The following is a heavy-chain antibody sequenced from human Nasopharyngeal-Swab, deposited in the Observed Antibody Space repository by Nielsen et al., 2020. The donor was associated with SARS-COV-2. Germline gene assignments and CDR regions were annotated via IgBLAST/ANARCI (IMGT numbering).Heavy chain of an antibody. CDR3: ASQSRSRSGWLPPSDY. Sequence: SETLSLTCTVSGGSISSSSYYWGWIRQPPGKGLEWIGSIYYSGSTYYNPSLKSRVTISVDTSKNQFSLKLSSVTAADTAVYYCASQSRSRSGWLPPSDYWGQGTLVTVSS. CDR1: GGSISSSSYY. J-gene: IGHJ4*02. V-gene: IGHV4-39*01. D-gene: IGHD6-19*01. CDR2: IYYSGST.